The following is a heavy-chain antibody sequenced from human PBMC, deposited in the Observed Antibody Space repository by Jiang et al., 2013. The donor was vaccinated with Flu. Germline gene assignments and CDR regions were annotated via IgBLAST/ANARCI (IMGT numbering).Heavy chain of an antibody. CDR3: TTHPEGTGDVSSHSYYFES. CDR2: IRSKAHGETT. D-gene: IGHD2-8*02. CDR1: GFSFMNAW. Sequence: VQLLESGGALVQPGGSLRLSCTASGFSFMNAWMIWVRQSPGKGLEWVGRIRSKAHGETTDYAAPVRGRFTVSRDDSKDMFYLQMSSLTTEDTGVYYCTTHPEGTGDVSSHSYYFESWGREPWSPSPQ. J-gene: IGHJ4*02. V-gene: IGHV3-15*02.